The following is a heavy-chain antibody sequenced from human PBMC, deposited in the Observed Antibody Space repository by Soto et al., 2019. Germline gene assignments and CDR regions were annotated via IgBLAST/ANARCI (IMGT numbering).Heavy chain of an antibody. Sequence: SETLSLTCAVYGGYFSGYYWSWIRQPPGKGLEWIGEINHSGSTNYNPSLKSRVTISVDTSKNQFSLKLSSVTAADTAVYYCARGKYSSSPVFDYWGQGTLVTVSS. CDR1: GGYFSGYY. V-gene: IGHV4-34*01. CDR3: ARGKYSSSPVFDY. J-gene: IGHJ4*02. D-gene: IGHD6-6*01. CDR2: INHSGST.